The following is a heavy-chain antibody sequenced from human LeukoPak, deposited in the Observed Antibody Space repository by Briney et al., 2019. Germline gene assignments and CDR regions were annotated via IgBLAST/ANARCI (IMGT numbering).Heavy chain of an antibody. J-gene: IGHJ4*02. V-gene: IGHV4-30-2*01. CDR2: IYHSGST. D-gene: IGHD2-2*01. CDR1: GGSVSSTYYY. CDR3: ARGLGYCNSSNCPPFDY. Sequence: SETLSLTWTVSGGSVSSTYYYWTWIGQPPGKGLEWIGYIYHSGSTNYNPSLKSRLTISIDRSKNQFSLNLNSVTAADTAVYYCARGLGYCNSSNCPPFDYWGQGTLVTVSS.